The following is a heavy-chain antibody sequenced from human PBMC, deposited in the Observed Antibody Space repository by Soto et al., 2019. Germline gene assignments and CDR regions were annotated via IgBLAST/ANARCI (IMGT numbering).Heavy chain of an antibody. D-gene: IGHD3-10*01. CDR3: ARDRSVRFHGSGTWFDP. V-gene: IGHV1-69*10. CDR1: GYTFSDHD. J-gene: IGHJ5*02. CDR2: IIPISGEA. Sequence: GASVKVSCKDSGYTFSDHDINWVRQASGQGPEWLGWIIPISGEADYAQNFQGRVTITTDSSTRTAYLELSSLRSEDTAVYYCARDRSVRFHGSGTWFDPWGQGTLVTVSS.